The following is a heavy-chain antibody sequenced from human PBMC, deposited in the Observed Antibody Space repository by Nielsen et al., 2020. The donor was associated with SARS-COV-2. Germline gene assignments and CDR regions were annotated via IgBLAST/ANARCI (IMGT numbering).Heavy chain of an antibody. CDR3: ARGASGSYYDPFDY. Sequence: GGSLRLSCAASGFTFSSYGMHWVRQAPGKGLEWVAVIWYDGSNKYYADSVKGRFTISRDNSKNTLYLQMNSLRAEDTAVYYCARGASGSYYDPFDYWGQGTLVTVSS. V-gene: IGHV3-33*01. CDR1: GFTFSSYG. CDR2: IWYDGSNK. J-gene: IGHJ4*02. D-gene: IGHD1-26*01.